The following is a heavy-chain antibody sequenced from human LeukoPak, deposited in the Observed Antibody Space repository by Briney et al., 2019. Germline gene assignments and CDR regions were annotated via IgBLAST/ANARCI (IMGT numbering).Heavy chain of an antibody. V-gene: IGHV3-33*01. Sequence: GGSLRLSCGASGFTFSSYGMHWVRQAPGKGLEWVAVIWYDGGNKYYADSVKGRFAISRDNSKNTLYLKMNSLRAEDTAVYYCARDVKGRGYYFYGMDVWGQGTTVTVSS. CDR2: IWYDGGNK. CDR3: ARDVKGRGYYFYGMDV. D-gene: IGHD3-10*01. CDR1: GFTFSSYG. J-gene: IGHJ6*02.